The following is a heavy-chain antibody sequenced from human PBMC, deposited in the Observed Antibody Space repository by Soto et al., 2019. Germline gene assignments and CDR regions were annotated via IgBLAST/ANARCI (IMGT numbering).Heavy chain of an antibody. CDR2: ISASGGTP. J-gene: IGHJ4*02. D-gene: IGHD3-22*01. Sequence: EVHLLESGGGLVQPGESLRVSCAASGFTFRNFVMSWVRQAPGKGLEWVPSISASGGTPYYGDSVEGRLTISRDNFKEILFLQMHSLRAEDTAVYFCAKGLYDNSGDYYPNWGQGTLVTVSS. V-gene: IGHV3-23*01. CDR1: GFTFRNFV. CDR3: AKGLYDNSGDYYPN.